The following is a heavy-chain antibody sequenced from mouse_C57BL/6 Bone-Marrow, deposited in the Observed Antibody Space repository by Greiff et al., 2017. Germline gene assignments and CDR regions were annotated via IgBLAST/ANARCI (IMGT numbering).Heavy chain of an antibody. J-gene: IGHJ1*03. D-gene: IGHD1-1*01. Sequence: VQLQQSGAELVRPGASVKLSCTASGFNITDDYMHWVKQRPEQGLEWIGWIDPENGDTEYASKFQGKATITADTSSNTAYLQLSSLTSEDTAGYYCTTRGEYYGSSDWYFDVWGTGTTGTVAS. CDR2: IDPENGDT. V-gene: IGHV14-4*01. CDR1: GFNITDDY. CDR3: TTRGEYYGSSDWYFDV.